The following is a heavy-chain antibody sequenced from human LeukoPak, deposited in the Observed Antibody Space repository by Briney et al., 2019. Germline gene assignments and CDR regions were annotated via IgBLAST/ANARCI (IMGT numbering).Heavy chain of an antibody. V-gene: IGHV3-48*04. CDR3: ATQYSSGWALGTEYFQH. CDR1: GFTFSSYA. J-gene: IGHJ1*01. CDR2: ISSSGSTI. Sequence: GGSLRLSCAASGFTFSSYAMSWVRQAPGKGLEWVSYISSSGSTIYYADSVKGRFTISRDNAKNSLYLQMNSLRAEDTAVYYCATQYSSGWALGTEYFQHWGQGTLVTVSS. D-gene: IGHD6-19*01.